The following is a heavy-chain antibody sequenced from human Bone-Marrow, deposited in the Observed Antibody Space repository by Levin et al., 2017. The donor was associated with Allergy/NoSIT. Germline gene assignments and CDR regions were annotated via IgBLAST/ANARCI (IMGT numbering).Heavy chain of an antibody. V-gene: IGHV4-59*01. CDR1: GDSISDYY. CDR3: ARHSNGGTYPLDY. CDR2: INANGRT. D-gene: IGHD3-16*01. J-gene: IGHJ4*02. Sequence: SETLSLTCTVSGDSISDYYWSWFRQPPGRGLEWIAFINANGRTVYNPSLQSRTTISLDTPKNQFSLRLGSVTAADTASYYCARHSNGGTYPLDYWGQGTLVTVSS.